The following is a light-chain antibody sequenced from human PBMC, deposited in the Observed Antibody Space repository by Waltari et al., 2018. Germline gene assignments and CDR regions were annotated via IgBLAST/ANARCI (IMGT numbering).Light chain of an antibody. CDR3: QQYYTYPRT. CDR2: AAS. V-gene: IGKV1-8*01. J-gene: IGKJ1*01. CDR1: QGISSY. Sequence: AIRMTQSPSSFSASTGDRVTITCRASQGISSYLAWYQQKPGRVPKLLMSAASTLHSEVPARFTCSGSGTDFTLTINCLQSDDFATYYCQQYYTYPRTFDQGTKVEIK.